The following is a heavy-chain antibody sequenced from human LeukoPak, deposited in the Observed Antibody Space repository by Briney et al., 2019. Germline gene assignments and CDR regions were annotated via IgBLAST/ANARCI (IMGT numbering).Heavy chain of an antibody. D-gene: IGHD5-18*01. V-gene: IGHV3-23*01. CDR2: ISGSAHKI. Sequence: GGSLRLSCVASGITFNNYAVSWGRQAPEKGLDWVSVISGSAHKIRYAASVKARFNVPRDNSENIVYLQMNNLRVEDTAVYYCAGRLTGYRSGYIHWGQGTLVTVSS. CDR3: AGRLTGYRSGYIH. CDR1: GITFNNYA. J-gene: IGHJ4*02.